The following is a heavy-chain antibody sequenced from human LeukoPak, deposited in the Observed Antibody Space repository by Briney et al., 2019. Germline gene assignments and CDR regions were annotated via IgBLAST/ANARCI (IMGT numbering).Heavy chain of an antibody. Sequence: PSETLSLTCAVYGGSFSGYYWSWIRQPPGKGLEWIGEINHSGSTNYNPSLKSRVTISVDTSKNQFSLKLSSVTAADTAVYYCARGGHVLRFLEWLTDPRYYYGMDVWGQGTTVTVSS. D-gene: IGHD3-3*01. V-gene: IGHV4-34*01. CDR1: GGSFSGYY. J-gene: IGHJ6*02. CDR3: ARGGHVLRFLEWLTDPRYYYGMDV. CDR2: INHSGST.